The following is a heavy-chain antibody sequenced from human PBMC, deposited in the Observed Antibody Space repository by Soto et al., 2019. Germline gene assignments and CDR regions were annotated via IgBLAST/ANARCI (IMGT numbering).Heavy chain of an antibody. V-gene: IGHV3-30-3*01. CDR2: ISYDGSNK. Sequence: PGGSLRLSCAASGFTFSSYAMHWVRQAPGKGLEWVAVISYDGSNKYYADSVKGRFTISRDNSKNTLYLQMNSLRAEDTAVYYCATPTYLTTYIVQNPYYFDYWGQGTLVTVSS. CDR1: GFTFSSYA. J-gene: IGHJ4*02. D-gene: IGHD4-17*01. CDR3: ATPTYLTTYIVQNPYYFDY.